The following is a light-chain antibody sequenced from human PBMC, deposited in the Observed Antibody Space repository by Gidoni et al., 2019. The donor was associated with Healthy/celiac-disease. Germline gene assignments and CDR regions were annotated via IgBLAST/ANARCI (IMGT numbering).Light chain of an antibody. CDR2: DVS. V-gene: IGLV2-11*01. CDR3: CSYAGSYTLV. CDR1: SSDVGGYNY. Sequence: QSALTQPRSVSGYPGQSVTISCTGTSSDVGGYNYVSWYQQHPGKAPKLMLYDVSKRPSGVPDRFSGSKSGNTASLTISGLQAEDEADYYCCSYAGSYTLVFGGGTKLTVL. J-gene: IGLJ2*01.